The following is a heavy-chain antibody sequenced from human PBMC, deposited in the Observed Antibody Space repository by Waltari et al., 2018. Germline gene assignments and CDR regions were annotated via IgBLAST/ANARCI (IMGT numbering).Heavy chain of an antibody. CDR2: IDYSGST. V-gene: IGHV4-31*03. Sequence: QVQLQESGPGLVKPSQTLSLTCTVSGGSISSGGYYWSWIRQHPGKGLEWIGYIDYSGSTYYNPSLKSRVTISVDTSKNQFSLKLSSVTAADTAVYYCARDNPQLLPQSDAFDIWGQGTMVTVSS. CDR3: ARDNPQLLPQSDAFDI. J-gene: IGHJ3*02. CDR1: GGSISSGGYY. D-gene: IGHD2-2*01.